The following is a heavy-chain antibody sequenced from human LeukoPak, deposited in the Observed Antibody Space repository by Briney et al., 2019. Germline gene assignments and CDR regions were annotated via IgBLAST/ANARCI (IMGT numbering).Heavy chain of an antibody. D-gene: IGHD2-2*01. CDR3: ATIPAARYYYYYGMDV. Sequence: PSETLSLTCAVYGGSFSGYYWSWIRQPPGKGLEWIGEINHSGSTNYNPSLKSRVTISVDTSKNQFSLKLSSVTAADTAVYYCATIPAARYYYYYGMDVWGQGTTVTVSS. V-gene: IGHV4-34*01. CDR2: INHSGST. CDR1: GGSFSGYY. J-gene: IGHJ6*02.